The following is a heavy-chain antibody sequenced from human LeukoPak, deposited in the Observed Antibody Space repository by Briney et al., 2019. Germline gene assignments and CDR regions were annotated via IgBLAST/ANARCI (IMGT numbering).Heavy chain of an antibody. CDR1: GFTFSSYA. D-gene: IGHD3-3*01. V-gene: IGHV3-30-3*01. Sequence: PGRSLRLSCAASGFTFSSYAMHWVRQAPGKGLEWVAVISYDGSNKYYADSVKGRFTISRDNSKNTLYLQMNSLRAEDTAVYYCARAPEYYDFWSGYSEYYFDYWGQGTLVTVSS. CDR3: ARAPEYYDFWSGYSEYYFDY. J-gene: IGHJ4*02. CDR2: ISYDGSNK.